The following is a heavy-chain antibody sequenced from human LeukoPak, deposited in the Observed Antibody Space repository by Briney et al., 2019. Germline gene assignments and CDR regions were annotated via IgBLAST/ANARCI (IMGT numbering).Heavy chain of an antibody. Sequence: GGSLTLSCAASGFNFRSDWMNWVRQAPGKGLEWVANINQDGSTKNYVDSVRGRFTISRDNAENSLFLQMNSLRAEDTAVYYCTRDPDHMEGLNLHYWGQGTLVTVSS. V-gene: IGHV3-7*01. CDR1: GFNFRSDW. CDR2: INQDGSTK. J-gene: IGHJ4*02. D-gene: IGHD2-21*01. CDR3: TRDPDHMEGLNLHY.